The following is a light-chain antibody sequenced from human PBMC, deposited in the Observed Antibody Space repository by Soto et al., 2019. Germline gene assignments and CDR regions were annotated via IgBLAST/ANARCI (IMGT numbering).Light chain of an antibody. CDR2: DAS. V-gene: IGKV3-11*01. J-gene: IGKJ5*01. CDR1: QSVSDY. CDR3: QQRSKWPPS. Sequence: ESVLAQSPATLSLSPGERATLSCRASQSVSDYLAWYQQKPGQAPRLLIYDASNRATGIPARFSGSGSGADFTLAISSLEPEDFAVYYCQQRSKWPPSFGQGTRLEIK.